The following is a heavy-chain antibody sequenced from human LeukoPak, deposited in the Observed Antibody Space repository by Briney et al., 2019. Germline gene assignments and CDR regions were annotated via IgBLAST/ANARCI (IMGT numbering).Heavy chain of an antibody. Sequence: ASVKVSCKASGYTFTSYYMHWVRQAPGQGLEWMGIINPSGGSTSYAQKFQGRVTMTRDTSTSTVYMELSSLRSEDTAVYYRAVPYYGSGSYHPDYGMDVWGQGTTVTVSS. CDR1: GYTFTSYY. CDR3: AVPYYGSGSYHPDYGMDV. J-gene: IGHJ6*02. D-gene: IGHD3-10*01. V-gene: IGHV1-46*01. CDR2: INPSGGST.